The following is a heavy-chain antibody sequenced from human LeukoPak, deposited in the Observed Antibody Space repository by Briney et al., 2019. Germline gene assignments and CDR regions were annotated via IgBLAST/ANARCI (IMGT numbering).Heavy chain of an antibody. Sequence: GGSLRLSCAASGFTFSDYYMSWIRQAPGKGLEWVSYISSSGSTIYYADSVKGRFTTSRDNAKNSLYLQMNSLRAEDTAVYYCARSGGFGEFTNWFDPWGQGTLVTVSS. J-gene: IGHJ5*02. CDR2: ISSSGSTI. CDR1: GFTFSDYY. CDR3: ARSGGFGEFTNWFDP. D-gene: IGHD3-10*01. V-gene: IGHV3-11*01.